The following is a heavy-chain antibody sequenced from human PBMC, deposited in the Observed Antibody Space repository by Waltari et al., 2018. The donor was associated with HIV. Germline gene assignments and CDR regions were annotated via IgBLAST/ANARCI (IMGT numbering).Heavy chain of an antibody. J-gene: IGHJ4*02. Sequence: EVQLLESGGGLVQPGGSLRLSCAASGLPFSSYAMGWVSPAPGKGLEWVAAIRGSGGSTYAAGAGKVRFTISRDNAKNTLYLQMNSLRAEDTAVDYCAKDPGYYFWRGYFDYWGQGTLVTVSS. CDR2: IRGSGGST. CDR1: GLPFSSYA. CDR3: AKDPGYYFWRGYFDY. D-gene: IGHD3-3*01. V-gene: IGHV3-23*01.